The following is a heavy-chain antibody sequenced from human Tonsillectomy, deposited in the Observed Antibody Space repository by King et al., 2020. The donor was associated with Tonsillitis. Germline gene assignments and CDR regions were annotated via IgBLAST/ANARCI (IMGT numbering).Heavy chain of an antibody. CDR3: ARGSRLGIYYFDY. CDR1: GGSISSSSYY. V-gene: IGHV4-39*01. CDR2: IYYSGST. D-gene: IGHD3-22*01. J-gene: IGHJ4*02. Sequence: QLQESGPGLVKPSETLSLTCTVSGGSISSSSYYWGWIRQPPGKGLEWIGSIYYSGSTYYNPSLKSRVTMSVDTSNNQFSLKLSSVTAADTAVYYCARGSRLGIYYFDYWGQGTLFTVSS.